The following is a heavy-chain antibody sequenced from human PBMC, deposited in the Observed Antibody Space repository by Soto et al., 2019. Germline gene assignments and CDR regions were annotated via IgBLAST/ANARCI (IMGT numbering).Heavy chain of an antibody. D-gene: IGHD3-10*01. CDR3: ARARNYYGSGSYTGRYYGMDV. J-gene: IGHJ6*02. V-gene: IGHV4-34*01. CDR1: VGSFSGYN. Sequence: SETSCLTCEIYVGSFSGYNWRWRRQPTGKGSECIGEIKHSGSTNYNPSLKSRVTISVDTSKNQFSLKLSSVTAADTAVYYCARARNYYGSGSYTGRYYGMDVWGQGTTVTVSS. CDR2: IKHSGST.